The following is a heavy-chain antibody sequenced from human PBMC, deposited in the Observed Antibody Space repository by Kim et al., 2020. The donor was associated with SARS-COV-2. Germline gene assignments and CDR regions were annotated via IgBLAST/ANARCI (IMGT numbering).Heavy chain of an antibody. CDR3: VKDPHYDILTAYPLY. V-gene: IGHV3-64D*06. Sequence: GGSLRLSCSASGFTFSSYPIHWVRQAPGKGLEYVSAISSNGGSTYYADSVKGRFTISRDNSKNTLYLQMSSLRAEDTAVYYCVKDPHYDILTAYPLYWGQGTLVTVSS. CDR2: ISSNGGST. CDR1: GFTFSSYP. J-gene: IGHJ4*02. D-gene: IGHD3-9*01.